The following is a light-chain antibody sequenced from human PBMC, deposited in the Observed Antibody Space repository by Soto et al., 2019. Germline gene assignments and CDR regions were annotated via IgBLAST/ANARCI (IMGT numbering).Light chain of an antibody. V-gene: IGKV3-20*01. CDR2: GAS. CDR3: QQCGSSSWT. CDR1: QSVSSSF. J-gene: IGKJ1*01. Sequence: EIVLTQSPGTLSLSPGERATLSCRAGQSVSSSFLAWYQQKPGQAPRLLIYGASSRATGIPDRFSGSGSGTDFTLTISRLEPEDFAVYYCQQCGSSSWTFGQGTKVEIK.